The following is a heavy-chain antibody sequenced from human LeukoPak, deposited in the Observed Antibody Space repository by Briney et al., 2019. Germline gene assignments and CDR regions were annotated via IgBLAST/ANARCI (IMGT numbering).Heavy chain of an antibody. CDR1: GGSISSGSYY. CDR2: IYYSGST. Sequence: SQTLSLTCTVSGGSISSGSYYWSWIRQPAGKGLEWIGSIYYSGSTYYNPSLKSRVTISVDTSKNQFSLKLSSVTAADTAVYYCATEMRGGYPFDYWGQGTLVTVSS. CDR3: ATEMRGGYPFDY. D-gene: IGHD1-26*01. V-gene: IGHV4-39*01. J-gene: IGHJ4*02.